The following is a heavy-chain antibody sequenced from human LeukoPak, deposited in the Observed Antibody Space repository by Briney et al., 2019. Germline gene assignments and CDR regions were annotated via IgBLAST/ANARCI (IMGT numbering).Heavy chain of an antibody. J-gene: IGHJ4*02. D-gene: IGHD3-10*01. CDR3: ATFGEWLRPTDY. V-gene: IGHV1-69*06. CDR2: IIPIFGTA. CDR1: GGTFSSYA. Sequence: SVKVSCKASGGTFSSYAISWVRQAPGQGLEWMGGIIPIFGTANYAQKFQGRVTMTEDTSTDTAYMELSSLRSEDTAVYYCATFGEWLRPTDYWGQGTLVTVSS.